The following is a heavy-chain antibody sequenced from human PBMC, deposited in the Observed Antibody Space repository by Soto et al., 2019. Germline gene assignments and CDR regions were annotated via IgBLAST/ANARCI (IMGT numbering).Heavy chain of an antibody. J-gene: IGHJ3*01. V-gene: IGHV3-23*01. CDR2: IGGSGGIT. CDR1: GFTFSSYA. Sequence: GGSLRLSCAASGFTFSSYAMSWVRQAPGKGLEWVSGIGGSGGITYYADFVKGRFTISRDNSKNTVYLQVSSLRAEDTAVYYCAKDRTNLLGYCSTASCPDAFDFWGQGTMVTVSS. CDR3: AKDRTNLLGYCSTASCPDAFDF. D-gene: IGHD2-2*01.